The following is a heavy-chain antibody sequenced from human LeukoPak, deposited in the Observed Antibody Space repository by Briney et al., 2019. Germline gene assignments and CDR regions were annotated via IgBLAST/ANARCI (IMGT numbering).Heavy chain of an antibody. Sequence: SETLSLTCTVSGGSISSSSYYWGWIRQPPGKGLEWIGSIYYSGSTYYNPSLKSRVTISVDTSKNQFSLKLSSVTAADTAVYYCAREELGYWGQGTLVTVSS. J-gene: IGHJ4*02. D-gene: IGHD1-26*01. V-gene: IGHV4-39*02. CDR2: IYYSGST. CDR1: GGSISSSSYY. CDR3: AREELGY.